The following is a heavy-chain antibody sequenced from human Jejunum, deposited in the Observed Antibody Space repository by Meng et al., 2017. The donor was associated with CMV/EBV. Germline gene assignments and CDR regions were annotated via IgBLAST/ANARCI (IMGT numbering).Heavy chain of an antibody. CDR2: IKQDGSEK. V-gene: IGHV3-7*01. Sequence: GFTFTKDWMTWVRQAPGKGLELVANIKQDGSEKNYVDSVKGRFTISRDNAKNSVYLQMDSLRAEDTAVYFCARADYGDYEGPWFDPWGQGTLVTVSS. J-gene: IGHJ5*02. CDR3: ARADYGDYEGPWFDP. D-gene: IGHD4-17*01. CDR1: GFTFTKDW.